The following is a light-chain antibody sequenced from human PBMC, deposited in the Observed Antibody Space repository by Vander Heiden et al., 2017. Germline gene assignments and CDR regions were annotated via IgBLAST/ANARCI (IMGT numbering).Light chain of an antibody. CDR1: QDISNL. Sequence: DIQMTQSPSSLSASVGDRVTITCQASQDISNLLNWYQQKPGKAPKLLIYDASNLETGVPSRFSGSGSGTDFTFTISSLQPEDIATYYCQQYDNLPITFGQGTRLEIK. J-gene: IGKJ5*01. CDR3: QQYDNLPIT. CDR2: DAS. V-gene: IGKV1-33*01.